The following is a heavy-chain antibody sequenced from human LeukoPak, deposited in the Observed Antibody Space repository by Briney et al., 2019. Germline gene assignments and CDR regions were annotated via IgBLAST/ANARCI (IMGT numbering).Heavy chain of an antibody. J-gene: IGHJ5*02. Sequence: SETLSLTCSVSGSSLSSYYLDWLRQTPGKGLEWIAYISDTGKTESNPSLKSRVSISLDTSKKHFSLRLRSVTAADSAVYYCATGYYEPFATWGPGILVTVSS. D-gene: IGHD2/OR15-2a*01. CDR3: ATGYYEPFAT. CDR2: ISDTGKT. CDR1: GSSLSSYY. V-gene: IGHV4-59*01.